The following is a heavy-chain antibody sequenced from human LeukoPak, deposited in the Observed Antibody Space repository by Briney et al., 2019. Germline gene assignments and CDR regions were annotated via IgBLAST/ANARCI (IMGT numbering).Heavy chain of an antibody. J-gene: IGHJ4*02. Sequence: GGSLRLSCAASGFSFTSYYMHWVRQAPGKGLMWVSHVTNDGSRTDYADSVKGRFTISRDNAKNSLYLQMNSLRAEDTAVYYCARGGQLAIRWGQGTLVTVSS. CDR2: VTNDGSRT. CDR1: GFSFTSYY. D-gene: IGHD6-13*01. CDR3: ARGGQLAIR. V-gene: IGHV3-74*01.